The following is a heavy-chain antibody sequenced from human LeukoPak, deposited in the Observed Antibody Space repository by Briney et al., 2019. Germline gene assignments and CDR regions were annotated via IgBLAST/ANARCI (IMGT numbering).Heavy chain of an antibody. J-gene: IGHJ4*02. CDR1: GGTFSSYA. CDR2: INAGNGNT. CDR3: ARDSMPDY. Sequence: GASVKVSCKASGGTFSSYAISWVRQAPGQRLEWMGWINAGNGNTKYSQKFQGRVTITRDTSASTAYMELSSLRSEDTAVYYCARDSMPDYWGQGTLVTVSS. D-gene: IGHD2-2*01. V-gene: IGHV1-3*01.